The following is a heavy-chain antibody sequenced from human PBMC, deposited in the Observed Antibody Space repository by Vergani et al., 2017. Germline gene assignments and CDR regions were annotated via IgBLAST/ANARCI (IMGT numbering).Heavy chain of an antibody. J-gene: IGHJ5*02. CDR3: ASPYMVRGVITPGWFDP. CDR1: GGTFSSYA. D-gene: IGHD3-10*01. V-gene: IGHV1-69*01. CDR2: IIPIFGTA. Sequence: QVQLVQSGAEVKKPGSSVKVSCKASGGTFSSYAISWVRQAPGQGLEWMGGIIPIFGTANYAQKFQGRVTITADESTSTAYMELSSLRSEDTAVYYCASPYMVRGVITPGWFDPWGQGTLVTVSS.